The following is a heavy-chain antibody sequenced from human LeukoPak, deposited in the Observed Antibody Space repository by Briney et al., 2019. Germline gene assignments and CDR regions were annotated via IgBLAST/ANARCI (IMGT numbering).Heavy chain of an antibody. Sequence: GASVKVSCKASGYTFTSYGISWVRQAPGQGLEWMGWISAYNGNTNYAQRFQGRVTMTTDTSTSTADMELRSLRSDDTAVYYGARDEAMRPIVRFVDPWGQGPLVTAS. D-gene: IGHD3-10*01. J-gene: IGHJ5*02. CDR2: ISAYNGNT. CDR3: ARDEAMRPIVRFVDP. CDR1: GYTFTSYG. V-gene: IGHV1-18*01.